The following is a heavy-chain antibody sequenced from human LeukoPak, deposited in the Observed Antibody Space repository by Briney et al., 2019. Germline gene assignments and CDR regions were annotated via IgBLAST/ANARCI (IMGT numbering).Heavy chain of an antibody. CDR1: GYTFTSYY. CDR3: ASVVFRGVLDYYYYGMDV. Sequence: GASVKVSCKASGYTFTSYYMHWVRQAPGQGLEWMGIIKPSGGSTSYAQKFQGRVTMTRDTSTSTVYMELSSLRSEDTAVYYCASVVFRGVLDYYYYGMDVWGQGTTVTVSS. J-gene: IGHJ6*02. CDR2: IKPSGGST. D-gene: IGHD3-10*01. V-gene: IGHV1-46*01.